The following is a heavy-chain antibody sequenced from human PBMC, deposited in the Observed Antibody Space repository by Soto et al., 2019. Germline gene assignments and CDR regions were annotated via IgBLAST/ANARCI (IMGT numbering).Heavy chain of an antibody. CDR3: ARVRLNYDILTGYLTNWFDP. CDR1: GYTFTSYG. Sequence: GASVKVSCKASGYTFTSYGISWVRQAPGQGLEWMGWISAYNGNTNYAQKLQGRVTMTTDTSTSTAYMELRSLRSDDTAVYYCARVRLNYDILTGYLTNWFDPWGQGTLVTVSS. V-gene: IGHV1-18*04. D-gene: IGHD3-9*01. CDR2: ISAYNGNT. J-gene: IGHJ5*02.